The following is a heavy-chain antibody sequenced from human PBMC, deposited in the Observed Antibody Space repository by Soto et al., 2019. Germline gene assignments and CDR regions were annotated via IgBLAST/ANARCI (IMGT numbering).Heavy chain of an antibody. CDR1: GGTFSSYA. D-gene: IGHD6-19*01. V-gene: IGHV1-69*13. Sequence: SVKVSCKASGGTFSSYAISWVRQAPGQGLEWMGGIIPIFGTANYAQKFQGRVTITADESTSTAYMELSSLRSEDTAVYYCARGDGEWLADLYYYYGMDVWGQGTTVTVSS. CDR3: ARGDGEWLADLYYYYGMDV. J-gene: IGHJ6*02. CDR2: IIPIFGTA.